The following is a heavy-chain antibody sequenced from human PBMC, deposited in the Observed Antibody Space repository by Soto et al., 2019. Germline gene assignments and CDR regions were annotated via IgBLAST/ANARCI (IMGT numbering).Heavy chain of an antibody. CDR2: ITPFSGDV. Sequence: QMQLVQSGAEVKKTGSTVTVSCKALGNTFTYRYLHWVRQAPGQALVWMVWITPFSGDVHYAQKFQGRVTITRDRSINTAYMRMSSLRSEETAMYYCASGGAGSGPFTWELPDHWGQGTLVTVSS. CDR3: ASGGAGSGPFTWELPDH. J-gene: IGHJ4*02. D-gene: IGHD1-26*01. V-gene: IGHV1-45*02. CDR1: GNTFTYRY.